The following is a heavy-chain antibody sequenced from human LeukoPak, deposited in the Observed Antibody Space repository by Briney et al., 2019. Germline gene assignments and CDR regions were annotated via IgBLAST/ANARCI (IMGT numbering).Heavy chain of an antibody. Sequence: ASVKVSCTASGYTFTSYAMNWVRQAPGQGLEWMGWINTNTGNPTYAQGLTGRFVFSLDTSVSTAYLQISSLKAEDTAVYYCAFPTLSYYYYGMDVWGQGTTVTVSS. CDR2: INTNTGNP. J-gene: IGHJ6*02. D-gene: IGHD2/OR15-2a*01. V-gene: IGHV7-4-1*02. CDR1: GYTFTSYA. CDR3: AFPTLSYYYYGMDV.